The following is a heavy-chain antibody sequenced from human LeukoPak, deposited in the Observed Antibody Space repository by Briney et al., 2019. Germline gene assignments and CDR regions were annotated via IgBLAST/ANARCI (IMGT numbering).Heavy chain of an antibody. CDR3: ARDRGSSRYADY. CDR1: RYIFTSYY. D-gene: IGHD6-13*01. V-gene: IGHV1-2*02. J-gene: IGHJ4*02. CDR2: INPNSGGT. Sequence: GASVKVSCKASRYIFTSYYIHWVRQAPGQGLEWMGWINPNSGGTQYAQKFQGRVTMTSDTSISTAYMELSRLRSDDTAVYYCARDRGSSRYADYWGQGTLVTVSS.